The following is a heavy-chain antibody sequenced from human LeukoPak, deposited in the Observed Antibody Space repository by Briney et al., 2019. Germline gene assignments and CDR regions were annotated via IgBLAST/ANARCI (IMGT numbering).Heavy chain of an antibody. V-gene: IGHV3-30-3*01. D-gene: IGHD5-18*01. CDR1: GFTFSSYA. CDR3: ARDPGYGPNFDY. J-gene: IGHJ4*02. CDR2: ISYDGSNK. Sequence: GGSLRLSCAASGFTFSSYAIHWVRQAPGKGLEWVAVISYDGSNKYYADSVKGRFTISRDNSKNTLYLQMNSLRAEDTAVYYCARDPGYGPNFDYWGQGTLVTVSS.